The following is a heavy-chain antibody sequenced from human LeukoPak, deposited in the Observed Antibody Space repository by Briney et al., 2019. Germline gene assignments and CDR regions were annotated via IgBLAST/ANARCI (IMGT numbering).Heavy chain of an antibody. CDR3: AVDVVATATFDY. D-gene: IGHD5-18*01. V-gene: IGHV3-7*01. Sequence: GGSLPLSCAASGFTFSSYWMSWVRQPPGKGLEWVANIKQDGSEKSYQDSVKGRFTISRDNAKNSLHLQRNSLRAEDTAVYYCAVDVVATATFDYWGQGTLVTVSS. CDR1: GFTFSSYW. CDR2: IKQDGSEK. J-gene: IGHJ4*02.